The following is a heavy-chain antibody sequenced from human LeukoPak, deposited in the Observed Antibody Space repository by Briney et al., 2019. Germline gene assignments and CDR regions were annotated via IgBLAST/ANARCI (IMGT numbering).Heavy chain of an antibody. V-gene: IGHV1-8*01. CDR3: ARARRGTTSYYFDY. D-gene: IGHD1/OR15-1a*01. J-gene: IGHJ4*02. CDR1: GYTFTSYD. CDR2: MNPNSGNT. Sequence: GASVKVSCKASGYTFTSYDINWVRQATGQGLEWMGWMNPNSGNTGYAQKFQGRVTVTRNTSISTAYMELSSLRSEDTAVYYCARARRGTTSYYFDYWGQGTLVTVSS.